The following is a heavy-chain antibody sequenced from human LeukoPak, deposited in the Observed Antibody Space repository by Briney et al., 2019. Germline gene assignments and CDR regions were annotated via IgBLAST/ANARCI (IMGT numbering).Heavy chain of an antibody. CDR2: MYTSGST. CDR1: GGSISSSSYY. V-gene: IGHV4-39*07. J-gene: IGHJ6*03. D-gene: IGHD3-22*01. CDR3: ARGLIGVDSSGYYSDYYYYMDV. Sequence: SDTLSLTCTLSGGSISSSSYYWAWIRQPPGKGLEWFGRMYTSGSTHYHPSLKSRVTISVDTSKNQFSLKLSSVTVADTAVYYCARGLIGVDSSGYYSDYYYYMDVWGKGTTVTISS.